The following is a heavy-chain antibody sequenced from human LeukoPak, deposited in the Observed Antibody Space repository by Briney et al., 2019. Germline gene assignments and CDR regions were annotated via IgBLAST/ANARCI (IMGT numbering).Heavy chain of an antibody. V-gene: IGHV3-48*04. Sequence: NPGGSLRLSCAASGFTFSSYSFNWARQAPGKGLEWVSYISSSSTTIYYADSVKGRFTISRDDAKNSLYLQMNSLRAEDTAVYYCARAYSGGGIVVVPAANWGQGTLVTVSS. D-gene: IGHD2-2*01. CDR1: GFTFSSYS. CDR2: ISSSSTTI. J-gene: IGHJ4*02. CDR3: ARAYSGGGIVVVPAAN.